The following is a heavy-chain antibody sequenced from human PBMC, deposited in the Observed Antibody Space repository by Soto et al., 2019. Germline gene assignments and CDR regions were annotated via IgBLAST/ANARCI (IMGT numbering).Heavy chain of an antibody. Sequence: QVQLQESGPGLVKPSQTLSLTCTVSGGSISTCGYYWNWIRQHPGKGLEWIGYFYYSGSTYYNPSLKRRVTISVNTSKNQFSLKLSSVTAADTAVYYCARSVFPWGQGTLVTVSS. V-gene: IGHV4-31*03. CDR1: GGSISTCGYY. CDR2: FYYSGST. CDR3: ARSVFP. J-gene: IGHJ5*02.